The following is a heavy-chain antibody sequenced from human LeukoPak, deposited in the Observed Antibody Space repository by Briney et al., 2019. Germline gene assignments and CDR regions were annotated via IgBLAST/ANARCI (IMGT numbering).Heavy chain of an antibody. V-gene: IGHV3-15*01. J-gene: IGHJ4*02. D-gene: IGHD3-16*02. CDR1: GFTFSNAW. Sequence: PGGSLRLSCAASGFTFSNAWMSWVRQSPGKGLEWVSRIKSKTDGGTTDYAAPVKGRFTISRDDSKNTPYLQMNSLKTEDTAVYYCQIMITFGGVIVSDYWGQGTLVTVSS. CDR2: IKSKTDGGTT. CDR3: QIMITFGGVIVSDY.